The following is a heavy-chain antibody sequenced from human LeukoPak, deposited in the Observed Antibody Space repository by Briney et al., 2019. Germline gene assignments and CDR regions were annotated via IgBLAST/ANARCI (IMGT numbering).Heavy chain of an antibody. D-gene: IGHD3-10*01. CDR1: GFTFTPAW. Sequence: GGSLRLSCAASGFTFTPAWMTWVRQAPGKGLEWVGRIKSRADGETTDYAAPVKGRFFMSRDDSKATLFLLMNYLETEDTAVYYCTTDRGLTMIRGVFVSWGQGTLVTVSS. J-gene: IGHJ4*02. CDR2: IKSRADGETT. V-gene: IGHV3-15*01. CDR3: TTDRGLTMIRGVFVS.